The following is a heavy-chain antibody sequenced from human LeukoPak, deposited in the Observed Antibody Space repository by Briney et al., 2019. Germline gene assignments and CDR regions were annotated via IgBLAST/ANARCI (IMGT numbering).Heavy chain of an antibody. CDR3: ARVDTAMVIDY. Sequence: ASVKVSCKASGYTFTTYYMHWVRQAPGQGLEWMGIINSSSGSTSCAQKFQGRVTMTRDTSTSTVYMELSSLRSEDTAVYYCARVDTAMVIDYWGQGTLVTVYS. CDR2: INSSSGST. V-gene: IGHV1-46*01. J-gene: IGHJ4*02. D-gene: IGHD5-18*01. CDR1: GYTFTTYY.